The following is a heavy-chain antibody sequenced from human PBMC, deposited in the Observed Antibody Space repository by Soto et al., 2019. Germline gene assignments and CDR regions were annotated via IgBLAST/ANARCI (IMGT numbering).Heavy chain of an antibody. CDR1: GYTFTYYG. D-gene: IGHD3-3*01. J-gene: IGHJ4*02. Sequence: QLVQSGAEVKKPGASVKVSCKASGYTFTYYGISWVRQAPGQGLEWMGWISAYNGYTYYAQKLQGRVTMTTDTSTSTAYMELRSLRSDDTAVYYCARDLVDFWSGYSHYWGQGTLVTVSS. V-gene: IGHV1-18*04. CDR2: ISAYNGYT. CDR3: ARDLVDFWSGYSHY.